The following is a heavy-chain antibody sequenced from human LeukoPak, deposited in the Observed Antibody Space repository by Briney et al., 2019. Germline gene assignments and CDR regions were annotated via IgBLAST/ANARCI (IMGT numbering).Heavy chain of an antibody. D-gene: IGHD3-22*01. J-gene: IGHJ5*02. Sequence: PGGSLRLSCAASGFTFSSYSMNWVRQAPGKGLEWVSYISSSSSANYYADSVKGRFTISRDNAKNSLYLQMNSLRDEDTAVYYCATLPITMIVLDPWGQGTLVTVSS. V-gene: IGHV3-48*02. CDR2: ISSSSSAN. CDR3: ATLPITMIVLDP. CDR1: GFTFSSYS.